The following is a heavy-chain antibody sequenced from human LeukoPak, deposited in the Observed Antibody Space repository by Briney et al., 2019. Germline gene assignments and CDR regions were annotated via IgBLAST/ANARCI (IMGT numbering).Heavy chain of an antibody. D-gene: IGHD5-12*01. V-gene: IGHV3-64*01. J-gene: IGHJ4*02. Sequence: PGGSLRLSCAASGFTFRNYAMYWVRQAPGKGLEYVSAISSNGGSTSYANSVNGRFTISRDNSKNTLYLQMGSLRAADMAVYYCARMGQYSGYDPFDYWGQGTLVSVSS. CDR1: GFTFRNYA. CDR3: ARMGQYSGYDPFDY. CDR2: ISSNGGST.